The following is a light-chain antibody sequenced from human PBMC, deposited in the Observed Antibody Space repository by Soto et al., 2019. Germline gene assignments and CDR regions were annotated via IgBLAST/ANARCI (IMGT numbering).Light chain of an antibody. CDR2: AAS. CDR1: QSIRSY. J-gene: IGKJ1*01. V-gene: IGKV1-39*01. Sequence: QLGPSPDPLGFFLRAQITIPSRESQSIRSYLNWYQQRPGKAPELLIYAASNLQSGVPSRFSGSGSGTDFALTISSLQPEDFATHYWQPGYRILLCPFGEGTKVDIK. CDR3: QPGYRILLCP.